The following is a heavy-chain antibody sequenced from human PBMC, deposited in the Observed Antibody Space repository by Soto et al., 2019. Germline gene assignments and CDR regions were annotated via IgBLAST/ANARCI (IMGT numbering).Heavy chain of an antibody. CDR3: ARVGYSSSWSRLKFRPDFGMDV. J-gene: IGHJ6*02. Sequence: QVQLVQSGAEVKKPGASVKVSCKASGYTFTSYGISWVRQAPGQGLEWMGWISAYNGNTNYAQKFQGRVTMTTDTSTRTAYMELRSLRSDDTAVYYCARVGYSSSWSRLKFRPDFGMDVWGQGTTVTVSS. D-gene: IGHD6-13*01. CDR1: GYTFTSYG. CDR2: ISAYNGNT. V-gene: IGHV1-18*01.